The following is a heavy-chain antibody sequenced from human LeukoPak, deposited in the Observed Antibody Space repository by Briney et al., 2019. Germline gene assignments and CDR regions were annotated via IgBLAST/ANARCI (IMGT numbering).Heavy chain of an antibody. V-gene: IGHV4-4*07. J-gene: IGHJ4*03. CDR3: AREEEGDYSDYFDY. CDR2: IQPSGST. Sequence: SETLSLTCSVSGVSIRSYSGSWIRQPSGKGLEWIGRIQPSGSTNYNPSLRSRVSMSVDTSKNQFSLKLSSVTAADTAVYYCAREEEGDYSDYFDYWGQGTTVTVSS. CDR1: GVSIRSYS. D-gene: IGHD2-15*01.